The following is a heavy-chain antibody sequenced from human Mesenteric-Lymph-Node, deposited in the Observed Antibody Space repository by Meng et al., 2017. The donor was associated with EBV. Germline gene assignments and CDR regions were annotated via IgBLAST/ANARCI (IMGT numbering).Heavy chain of an antibody. CDR1: GHIFTDYY. CDR2: IRPNSGAT. J-gene: IGHJ4*02. D-gene: IGHD6-19*01. CDR3: ARDGVDPVAAF. V-gene: IGHV1-2*06. Sequence: GRLGQSGAEVKKPGASVRVSCKTSGHIFTDYYIHWVRQGPGRGLEWMGRIRPNSGATHYAQTFEDRVTMTRDTSISTVYMELSRLRSDDTAIYFCARDGVDPVAAFWGQGTLVTVSS.